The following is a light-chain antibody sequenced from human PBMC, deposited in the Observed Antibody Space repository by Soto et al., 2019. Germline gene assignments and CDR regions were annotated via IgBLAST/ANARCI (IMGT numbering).Light chain of an antibody. CDR1: SSDVGSYNL. V-gene: IGLV2-23*02. CDR2: EVS. J-gene: IGLJ1*01. Sequence: SALPQPASVSGSPGQSITISCTGTSSDVGSYNLVSWYQQHPGKAPKLMIYEVSKRPSGVSNRFSGSKSGNTASLTISGLQAEDEADYYCCSYAGSSTWVFGTGTKVTVL. CDR3: CSYAGSSTWV.